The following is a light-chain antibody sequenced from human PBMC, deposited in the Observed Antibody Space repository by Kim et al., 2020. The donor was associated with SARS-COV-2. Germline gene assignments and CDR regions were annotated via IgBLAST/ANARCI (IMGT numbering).Light chain of an antibody. J-gene: IGLJ2*01. Sequence: SSELTQDPAVSVALGQTVRITCQGDSLRSYYASWYQQKPGQAPVLVIYGKNNRPSGSPDRFSGSSSGNTASLTITGAQAEDEADYYCNSRDSSGKDVVFGGGTQLTVL. V-gene: IGLV3-19*01. CDR2: GKN. CDR1: SLRSYY. CDR3: NSRDSSGKDVV.